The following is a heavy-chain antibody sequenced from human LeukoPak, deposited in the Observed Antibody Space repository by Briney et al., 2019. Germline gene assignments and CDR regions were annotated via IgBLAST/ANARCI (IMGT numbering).Heavy chain of an antibody. V-gene: IGHV3-48*01. D-gene: IGHD4-17*01. CDR3: ARGTVYGHYPSYDWFDP. Sequence: PGGSLRLSCAASGFTFSSYSMNWVRQAPGKGLEWVSYITSSSSTIYYADSVKGRFTISRDNAKNSLYLQMNSLRAEDTAVYYCARGTVYGHYPSYDWFDPWGQGTLVTVSS. CDR2: ITSSSSTI. J-gene: IGHJ5*02. CDR1: GFTFSSYS.